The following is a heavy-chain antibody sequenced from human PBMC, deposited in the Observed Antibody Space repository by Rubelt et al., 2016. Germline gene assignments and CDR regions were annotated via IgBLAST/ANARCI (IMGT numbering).Heavy chain of an antibody. V-gene: IGHV1-69*10. J-gene: IGHJ4*02. D-gene: IGHD6-13*01. CDR3: AREDSSSWGKVDY. Sequence: GLEWMGGIIPILGIANYAQKFQGRVTITADKSTSTAYMELSSLRSEDTAVYYCAREDSSSWGKVDYWGQGTLVTVSS. CDR2: IIPILGIA.